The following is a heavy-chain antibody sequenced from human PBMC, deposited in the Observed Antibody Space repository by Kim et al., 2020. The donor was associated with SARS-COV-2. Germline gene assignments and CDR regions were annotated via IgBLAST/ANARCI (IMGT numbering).Heavy chain of an antibody. CDR2: ISSSSSYI. Sequence: GGSLRLSCAASGFTFSSYSMNWVRQAPGKGREWVSSISSSSSYIYYADSVKGRFTISRDNAKNSLYLQMNSLRAEDTAVYYCARDRGEDIVVVPAAMFGVYYYYGMDVWGQGTTVTVSS. D-gene: IGHD2-2*01. CDR3: ARDRGEDIVVVPAAMFGVYYYYGMDV. V-gene: IGHV3-21*01. CDR1: GFTFSSYS. J-gene: IGHJ6*02.